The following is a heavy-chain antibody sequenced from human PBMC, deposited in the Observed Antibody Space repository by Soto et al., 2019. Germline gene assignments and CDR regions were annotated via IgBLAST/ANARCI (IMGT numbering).Heavy chain of an antibody. V-gene: IGHV1-8*01. Sequence: VRQATGQGLEWMGWMNPNSGNTGYAQKFQGRVTMTRNTSISTAYMELSSLRSEDTAVYYCARGDPGITYHYWGQGTLVTVSS. D-gene: IGHD3-16*01. CDR3: ARGDPGITYHY. CDR2: MNPNSGNT. J-gene: IGHJ4*02.